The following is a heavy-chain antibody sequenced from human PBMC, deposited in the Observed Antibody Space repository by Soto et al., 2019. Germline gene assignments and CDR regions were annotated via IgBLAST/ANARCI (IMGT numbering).Heavy chain of an antibody. J-gene: IGHJ1*01. CDR2: VYYSAGS. Sequence: PSETLSVTCTLYTDFIASGVNHRDWIHQSPGGRLEWMGGVYYSAGSFYNPSLRSRVSISLNLSANQISLRLTSVTAAYAGVYFCARRRDTPQFGGLDFWGRGTLVTGSS. V-gene: IGHV4-39*01. D-gene: IGHD3-16*01. CDR1: TDFIASGVNH. CDR3: ARRRDTPQFGGLDF.